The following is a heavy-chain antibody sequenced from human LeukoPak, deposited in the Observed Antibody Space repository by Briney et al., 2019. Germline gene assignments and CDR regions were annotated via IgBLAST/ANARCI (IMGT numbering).Heavy chain of an antibody. J-gene: IGHJ4*02. CDR3: TRGGYDILTGPDY. V-gene: IGHV3-73*01. CDR1: GFTFSGSA. CDR2: IRSKANSYAT. D-gene: IGHD3-9*01. Sequence: PGGSLRLSCAASGFTFSGSAMHWVRQASGKGLEWVGRIRSKANSYATAYAASVKGRVTISRDDSKNTAYLQMNSLKTEDTAVYYCTRGGYDILTGPDYWGQGTLVTVSS.